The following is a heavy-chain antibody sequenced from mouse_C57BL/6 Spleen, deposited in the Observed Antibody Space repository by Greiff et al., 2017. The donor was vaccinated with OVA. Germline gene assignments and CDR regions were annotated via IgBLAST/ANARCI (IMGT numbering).Heavy chain of an antibody. J-gene: IGHJ2*01. CDR2: IDPETGGT. CDR1: GYTFTDYE. V-gene: IGHV1-15*01. CDR3: TRRGLGYGTSDY. Sequence: VQLKESGAELVRPGASVTLSCKASGYTFTDYEMHWVKQTPVHGLEWIRAIDPETGGTAYNQKFKGKAILTADKSSSTAYMELRSLTSEDSAVYYCTRRGLGYGTSDYWGQGTTLTVSS. D-gene: IGHD1-1*01.